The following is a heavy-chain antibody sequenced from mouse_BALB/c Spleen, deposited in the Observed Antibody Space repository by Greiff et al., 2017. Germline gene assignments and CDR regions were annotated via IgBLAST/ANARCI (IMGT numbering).Heavy chain of an antibody. Sequence: QVQLQQSGAELVRPGVSVKISCKGSGYTFTDYAMHWVKQSHAKSLEWIGVISTYYGDASYNQKFKGKATMTVDKSSSTAYMELARLTSEDSAIYYCARGNGTHPGYFDYWGQGTTLTVSS. CDR1: GYTFTDYA. CDR3: ARGNGTHPGYFDY. V-gene: IGHV1S137*01. J-gene: IGHJ2*01. D-gene: IGHD2-1*01. CDR2: ISTYYGDA.